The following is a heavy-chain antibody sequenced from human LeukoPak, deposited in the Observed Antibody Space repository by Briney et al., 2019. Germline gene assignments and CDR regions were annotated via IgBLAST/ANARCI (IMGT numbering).Heavy chain of an antibody. CDR2: IRSKTYGETI. J-gene: IGHJ4*02. V-gene: IGHV3-49*03. D-gene: IGHD3-3*01. CDR3: ARAPHYDFILDY. Sequence: SLRLSCTTSGFTFGDYGLSWFRQAPGKGLEWVAFIRSKTYGETIQYAASVKGRFTLSRDDSKSIAYLQMNSLKVEDTAVYYCARAPHYDFILDYWGQGTLVTVSS. CDR1: GFTFGDYG.